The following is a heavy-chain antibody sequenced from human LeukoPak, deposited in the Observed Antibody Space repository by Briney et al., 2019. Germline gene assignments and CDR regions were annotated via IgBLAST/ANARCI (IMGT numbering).Heavy chain of an antibody. V-gene: IGHV4-31*03. CDR1: GGSISSGGYY. CDR3: AGQSGGSVENNWFDP. CDR2: IYYSGST. J-gene: IGHJ5*02. D-gene: IGHD3-10*01. Sequence: PSETLSLTCTVSGGSISSGGYYWSWIRQHPGKGLEWIGYIYYSGSTYYNPSLKSRGTISVDTSKNQFSLKLSSVTAADTAVYYCAGQSGGSVENNWFDPWGQGTLVTVSS.